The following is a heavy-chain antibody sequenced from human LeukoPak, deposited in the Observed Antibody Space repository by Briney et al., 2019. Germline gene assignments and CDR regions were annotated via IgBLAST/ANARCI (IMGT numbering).Heavy chain of an antibody. Sequence: SETLSLTCAVSGGSISSYYWNWIRQAPGKGLEWIGYIHYSGSTNHNSSLKSRVTISVDTSKNQYSLKLSSVTAADTAVYYCARDGVAGGFDYWGQGTLVTVSS. CDR3: ARDGVAGGFDY. CDR2: IHYSGST. D-gene: IGHD6-19*01. CDR1: GGSISSYY. V-gene: IGHV4-59*01. J-gene: IGHJ4*02.